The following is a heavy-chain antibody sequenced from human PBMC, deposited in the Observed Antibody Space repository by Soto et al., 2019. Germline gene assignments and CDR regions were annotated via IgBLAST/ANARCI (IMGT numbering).Heavy chain of an antibody. CDR1: GGSISSSNW. CDR2: IYHSGST. V-gene: IGHV4-4*02. D-gene: IGHD1-26*01. J-gene: IGHJ6*02. Sequence: QVQLQESGPGLVKPSGTLSLTFAVSGGSISSSNWWSWVRQPPGKGLEWIGEIYHSGSTNYNPSLKSRVTRSVDKSKNQFSLKLSSVTAADTAVYYCARVGIVGANGMDVWGQGTTVTVSS. CDR3: ARVGIVGANGMDV.